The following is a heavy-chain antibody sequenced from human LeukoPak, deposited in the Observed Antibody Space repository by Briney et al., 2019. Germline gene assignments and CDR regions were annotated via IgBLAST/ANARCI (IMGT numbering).Heavy chain of an antibody. V-gene: IGHV1-2*02. D-gene: IGHD7-27*01. J-gene: IGHJ4*02. Sequence: ASVKVSCKASGFSLTGHFMHWLRQAPGQALEWMGWINGNSGATNYAQKFQDRVLMTRDTSINTVYMELSSLRTDDTATYYCARDFSWGPDCWGQGTLVTVSS. CDR1: GFSLTGHF. CDR2: INGNSGAT. CDR3: ARDFSWGPDC.